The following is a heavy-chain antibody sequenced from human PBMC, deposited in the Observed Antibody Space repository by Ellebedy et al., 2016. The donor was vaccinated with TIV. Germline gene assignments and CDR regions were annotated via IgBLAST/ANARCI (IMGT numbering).Heavy chain of an antibody. J-gene: IGHJ4*02. CDR1: GFTFSSYA. CDR3: VKGLVIAGYFDS. Sequence: GESLKISXAASGFTFSSYAMSWVRQAPGKGLEWVSAISGSGGSTYYADSVKGRFTISRDNSKDTLYLQMNSLRAEDTALYYCVKGLVIAGYFDSWGQGTLVTVSS. V-gene: IGHV3-23*01. CDR2: ISGSGGST. D-gene: IGHD6-13*01.